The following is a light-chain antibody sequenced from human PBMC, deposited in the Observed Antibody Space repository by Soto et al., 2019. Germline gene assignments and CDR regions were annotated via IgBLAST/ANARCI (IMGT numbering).Light chain of an antibody. V-gene: IGKV3-11*01. Sequence: EIVLTQSPATLSLSPGERATLSCRASQSVSPDLAWYQQKPGQPPRLLIFDVFYRATGIPDRFSGSGSGTDFTLTISSLEPEDVAIYYCQQRDKWPLTSGGGTKVEIK. J-gene: IGKJ4*01. CDR3: QQRDKWPLT. CDR1: QSVSPD. CDR2: DVF.